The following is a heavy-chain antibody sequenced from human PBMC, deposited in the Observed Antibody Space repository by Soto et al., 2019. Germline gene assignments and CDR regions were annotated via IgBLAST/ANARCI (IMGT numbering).Heavy chain of an antibody. V-gene: IGHV1-24*01. Sequence: ASVKVSCKVSGYTLTELSMHWVRQAPGKGLEWMGGFDPEDGETIYAQKFQGRVTMTEDTSTDTAYMELSSLRSEDTAVYYCATRGLSGYCSRTNCPPHNWFDPWGQGTLVTVSS. CDR3: ATRGLSGYCSRTNCPPHNWFDP. CDR2: FDPEDGET. D-gene: IGHD2-2*01. J-gene: IGHJ5*02. CDR1: GYTLTELS.